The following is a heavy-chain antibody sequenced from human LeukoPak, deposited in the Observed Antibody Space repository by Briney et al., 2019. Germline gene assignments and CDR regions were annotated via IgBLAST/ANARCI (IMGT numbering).Heavy chain of an antibody. V-gene: IGHV3-20*04. CDR3: AKRKSGSPAMPIDY. CDR1: GFTFDDYG. D-gene: IGHD2-2*01. J-gene: IGHJ4*02. Sequence: PGGSLRLSCAASGFTFDDYGMSWVRQAPGKGLEWVSGINWNGGSTGYADSVKGRFTISRDNSKNTLYLQMNSLRAEDTAVYYCAKRKSGSPAMPIDYWGQGTLVTVSS. CDR2: INWNGGST.